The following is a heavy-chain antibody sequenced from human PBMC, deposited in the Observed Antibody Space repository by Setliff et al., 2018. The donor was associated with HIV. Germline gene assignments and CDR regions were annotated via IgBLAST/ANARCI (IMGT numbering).Heavy chain of an antibody. Sequence: ASVKVSCKASGGTFSSYAISWVRQATGQGLEWMGWMDPNSGNTGYAQKFQGRVTMTRNTSITTAYMELSSLRSEDTAVYYCARGQNGGISGVDWGQGTLVTVSS. CDR2: MDPNSGNT. J-gene: IGHJ4*02. CDR1: GGTFSSYA. V-gene: IGHV1-8*02. D-gene: IGHD3-3*01. CDR3: ARGQNGGISGVD.